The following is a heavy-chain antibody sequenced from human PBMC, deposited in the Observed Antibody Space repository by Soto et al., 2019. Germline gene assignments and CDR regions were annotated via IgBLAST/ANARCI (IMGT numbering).Heavy chain of an antibody. D-gene: IGHD6-19*01. V-gene: IGHV3-23*01. CDR2: TSDGST. CDR1: GFTFSSYG. CDR3: ARLVPGTWFGDY. Sequence: EVQLLGSGGGSVQPGGSLRLSCAASGFTFSSYGMTWVRQAPGKGLEWLSATSDGSTFYRESVKGRFTMSRDDSINMLFLHMSSLRAEDTATYYCARLVPGTWFGDYWGQGILVSVSS. J-gene: IGHJ4*02.